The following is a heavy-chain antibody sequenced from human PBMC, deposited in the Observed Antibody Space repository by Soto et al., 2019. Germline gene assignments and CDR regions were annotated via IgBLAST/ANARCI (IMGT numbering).Heavy chain of an antibody. Sequence: GGSLRLSCAASGFTFSSYGMHWVRQAPGKGLEWVAVISYDGSNKYYADSVKGRFTISRDNSKNTLYLQLNSLRAGDTAVYYCAREHDILTAYSFDYWGQGTLVTVSS. CDR3: AREHDILTAYSFDY. CDR1: GFTFSSYG. D-gene: IGHD3-9*01. J-gene: IGHJ4*02. CDR2: ISYDGSNK. V-gene: IGHV3-30*03.